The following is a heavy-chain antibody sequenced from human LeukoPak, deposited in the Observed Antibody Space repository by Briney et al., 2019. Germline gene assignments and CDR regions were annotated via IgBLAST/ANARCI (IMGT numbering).Heavy chain of an antibody. CDR3: ARDLGGGSCYLDY. CDR1: GGSISSGDYY. V-gene: IGHV4-30-4*01. J-gene: IGHJ4*02. D-gene: IGHD2-15*01. CDR2: IYYSGST. Sequence: PSETLSPTCTVSGGSISSGDYYWSWIRQPPGKGLEWIGYIYYSGSTYYNPSLKSRVTISVDTSKNQFSLKLSSVTAADTAVYYCARDLGGGSCYLDYWGQGTLVTVSS.